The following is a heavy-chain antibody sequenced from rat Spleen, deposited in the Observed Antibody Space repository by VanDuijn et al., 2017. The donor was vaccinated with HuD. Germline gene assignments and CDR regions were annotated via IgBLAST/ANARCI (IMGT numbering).Heavy chain of an antibody. V-gene: IGHV2-32*01. Sequence: QVQLKESGPGLVQPSQTLSLTCTVSGFSVTSYHVHWVRQPPGKGLEWMGVMWSDGDTSYNPALKSRLRISRDTSKSQVFLKMSSLQTEDTAIYFCTSPFRWFAYWGQGVMVTVSS. CDR1: GFSVTSYH. J-gene: IGHJ2*01. CDR2: MWSDGDT. CDR3: TSPFRWFAY.